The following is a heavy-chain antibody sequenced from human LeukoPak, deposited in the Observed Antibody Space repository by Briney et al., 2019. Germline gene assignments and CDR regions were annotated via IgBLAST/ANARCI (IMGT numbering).Heavy chain of an antibody. CDR3: ARDSTQYSSGWYGLDY. Sequence: GGSLRLSCAASGFTFSSYWMHWVRQAPGKGLVWVSRVNSDGSSTTYADSVKGRFTISRDNAKNTLYLQMNSLRAEDTAVYYCARDSTQYSSGWYGLDYWGQGTLVTVSS. J-gene: IGHJ4*02. CDR1: GFTFSSYW. D-gene: IGHD6-19*01. CDR2: VNSDGSST. V-gene: IGHV3-74*01.